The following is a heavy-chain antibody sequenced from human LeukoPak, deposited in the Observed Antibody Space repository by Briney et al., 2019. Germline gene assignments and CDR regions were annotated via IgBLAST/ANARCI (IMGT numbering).Heavy chain of an antibody. CDR2: INPNSGGT. CDR1: GYTFTGYY. CDR3: ARGQYYYDSSGYNWFDP. J-gene: IGHJ5*02. Sequence: ASVKVSCKASGYTFTGYYMHWVRQAPGQGLEWMGWINPNSGGTNYAQKFQGRVTMTRDTSISTDYMELSRLRSDDTAVYYCARGQYYYDSSGYNWFDPWGQGTLVTVSS. D-gene: IGHD3-22*01. V-gene: IGHV1-2*02.